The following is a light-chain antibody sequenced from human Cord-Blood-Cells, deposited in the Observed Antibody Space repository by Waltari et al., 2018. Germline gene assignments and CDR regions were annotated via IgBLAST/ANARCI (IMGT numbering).Light chain of an antibody. CDR3: QQYNSYSST. V-gene: IGKV1-5*01. CDR2: DAT. J-gene: IGKJ1*01. CDR1: QSISSW. Sequence: DIQMTQSPSTLSASVGDRVTITCRARQSISSWLAWYQQKPGKAPKLLIYDATSLESGVPSRFSGSGSGTEFTLTISSLQPDDFATYYCQQYNSYSSTFGQGTKGESK.